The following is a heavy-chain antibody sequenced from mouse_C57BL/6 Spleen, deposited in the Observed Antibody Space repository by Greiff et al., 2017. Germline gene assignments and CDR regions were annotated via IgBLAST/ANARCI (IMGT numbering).Heavy chain of an antibody. Sequence: VKLMESGPELVKPGASVKISCKASGYAFSSSWMNWVKQRPGKGLEWIGRIYPGDGDTNYNGKFKGKATLTADKSSSTAYMQLSRLTSEDSAVYFCAREGSFAYWGQGTLVTVSA. J-gene: IGHJ3*01. D-gene: IGHD3-3*01. CDR1: GYAFSSSW. CDR3: AREGSFAY. V-gene: IGHV1-82*01. CDR2: IYPGDGDT.